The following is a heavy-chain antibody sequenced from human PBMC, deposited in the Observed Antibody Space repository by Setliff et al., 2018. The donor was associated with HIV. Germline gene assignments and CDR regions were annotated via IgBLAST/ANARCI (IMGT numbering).Heavy chain of an antibody. V-gene: IGHV1-2*02. Sequence: GASVKVSCKASGYTFTSHYIHWVRQAPGQGLEWMGWINVNNDATNYAQKFQGRVSMTRDTSISTAYMGLRSLTSDDTAVYYCARNIDMHYDFWSAYDYWGQGALVTVSS. D-gene: IGHD3-3*01. J-gene: IGHJ4*02. CDR3: ARNIDMHYDFWSAYDY. CDR1: GYTFTSHY. CDR2: INVNNDAT.